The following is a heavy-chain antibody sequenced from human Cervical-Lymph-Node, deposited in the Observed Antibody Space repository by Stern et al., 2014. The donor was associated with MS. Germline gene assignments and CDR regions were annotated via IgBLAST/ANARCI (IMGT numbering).Heavy chain of an antibody. CDR2: ISAHNGNT. V-gene: IGHV1-18*01. J-gene: IGHJ2*01. Sequence: QVQLVQSGAEMKKPGASVKVSCRASNYTFNSYGISWVRQAPGQGLEWVGWISAHNGNTNFPQKFQARVALTTDTSTNTAYMELRSLTSDDTAVYYCARGGGVTPFWSFDLWGRGTLVTVSS. D-gene: IGHD3-16*01. CDR3: ARGGGVTPFWSFDL. CDR1: NYTFNSYG.